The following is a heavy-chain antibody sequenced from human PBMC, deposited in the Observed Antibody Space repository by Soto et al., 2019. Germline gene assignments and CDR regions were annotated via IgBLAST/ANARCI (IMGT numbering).Heavy chain of an antibody. D-gene: IGHD2-15*01. Sequence: SETLSLTCTVSGGSISSSSYYWGWIRQPPGKGLEWIGYIYYSGSTYYNPSLKSRVTIPVDTSKNQFSLKLSSVTAADTAVYYCAREVDCSGGTCYHNWFDPWGQGTLVTVSS. CDR1: GGSISSSSYY. CDR2: IYYSGST. CDR3: AREVDCSGGTCYHNWFDP. J-gene: IGHJ5*02. V-gene: IGHV4-39*07.